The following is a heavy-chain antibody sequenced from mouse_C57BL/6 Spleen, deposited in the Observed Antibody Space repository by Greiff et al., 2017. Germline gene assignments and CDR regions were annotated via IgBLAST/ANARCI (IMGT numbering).Heavy chain of an antibody. CDR3: ARPYSNYAMDY. CDR2: IYPGSGST. D-gene: IGHD2-5*01. Sequence: QVQLKQPGAELVKPGASVKMSCKASGYTFTSYWITWVKQRPGQGLEWIGDIYPGSGSTNYNEKFKSKATLTVDTSSSTAYMQLSSLTSEDSAVYYCARPYSNYAMDYWGQGTSVTVSS. J-gene: IGHJ4*01. CDR1: GYTFTSYW. V-gene: IGHV1-55*01.